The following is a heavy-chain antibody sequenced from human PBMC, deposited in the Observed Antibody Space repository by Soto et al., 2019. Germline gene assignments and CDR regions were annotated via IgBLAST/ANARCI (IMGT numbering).Heavy chain of an antibody. V-gene: IGHV3-11*01. Sequence: GGSLSLYCAASGYTFSDYYMSWIRQAPGKGLEWISYIDTSGTKIYYADSVKGRFTITRDNAKNSLYLEMNSLRDEDTAVYYCASHYDMWSGYLSPVDYWRQGTLVTVSS. CDR1: GYTFSDYY. CDR3: ASHYDMWSGYLSPVDY. CDR2: IDTSGTKI. J-gene: IGHJ4*02. D-gene: IGHD3-3*01.